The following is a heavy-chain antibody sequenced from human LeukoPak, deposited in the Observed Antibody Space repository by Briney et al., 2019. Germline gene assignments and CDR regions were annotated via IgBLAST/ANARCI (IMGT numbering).Heavy chain of an antibody. D-gene: IGHD2-2*01. J-gene: IGHJ4*02. CDR1: SGSFSGYY. Sequence: SETLSLTCAVYSGSFSGYYWSWIRQPAGKGLEWIGRIYTSGSTNYNPSLKSRVTMSVDTSKNQFSLKLSSVTAADTAVYYCARGGGGIDIVVVPAAMAYYFDYWGQGTLVTVSS. CDR3: ARGGGGIDIVVVPAAMAYYFDY. CDR2: IYTSGST. V-gene: IGHV4-59*10.